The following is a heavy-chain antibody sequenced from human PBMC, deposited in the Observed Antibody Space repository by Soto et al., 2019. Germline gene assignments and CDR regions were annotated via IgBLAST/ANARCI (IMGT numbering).Heavy chain of an antibody. CDR1: GGSISSYY. CDR3: AREGTTVDSYYYYGMDV. J-gene: IGHJ6*02. CDR2: IYYSGST. V-gene: IGHV4-59*01. Sequence: QVQLQESGPGLVKPSETLSLTCTVSGGSISSYYWSWIRQPPGKGLEWIGHIYYSGSTNYNPSLRRRVTISVDTSKNLFSLKLSSVTAADPAVYYCAREGTTVDSYYYYGMDVWGQGTTVTVSS. D-gene: IGHD1-1*01.